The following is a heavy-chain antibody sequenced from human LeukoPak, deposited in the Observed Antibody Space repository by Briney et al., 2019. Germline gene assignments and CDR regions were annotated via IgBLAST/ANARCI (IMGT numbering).Heavy chain of an antibody. CDR1: GGSITSGSNY. J-gene: IGHJ2*01. CDR3: ARRGKSKNYYDSSGYYTWYFDL. CDR2: IYTSEST. Sequence: SETLSLTCTVSGGSITSGSNYWSWIRQPAGKGLEWIGRIYTSESTNYNTSLKSRVTISVDTSKNQFSLKLSSVTAADTAVYYCARRGKSKNYYDSSGYYTWYFDLWGRGTLVTVSS. V-gene: IGHV4-61*02. D-gene: IGHD3-22*01.